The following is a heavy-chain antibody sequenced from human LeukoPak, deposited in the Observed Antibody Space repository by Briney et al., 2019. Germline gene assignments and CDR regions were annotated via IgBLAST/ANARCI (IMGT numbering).Heavy chain of an antibody. J-gene: IGHJ4*02. CDR3: AKRPSDYGDYVSYFDH. CDR2: ISDDGRSK. D-gene: IGHD4-17*01. Sequence: PGGSLRLSCGASGFSFISYGMHWVRQAPGTGLEWVGVISDDGRSKDYADSVKGRFTISRDNSKDTLYLQMNSLRAEDTAVYYCAKRPSDYGDYVSYFDHWGQGTLVTVSS. CDR1: GFSFISYG. V-gene: IGHV3-30*18.